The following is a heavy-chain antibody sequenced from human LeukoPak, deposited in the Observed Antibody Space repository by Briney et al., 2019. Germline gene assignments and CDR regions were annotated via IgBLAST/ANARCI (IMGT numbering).Heavy chain of an antibody. CDR1: GGSISSYY. J-gene: IGHJ4*02. V-gene: IGHV4-59*01. D-gene: IGHD4-23*01. CDR2: TYYSGST. CDR3: ARVDYGGIFFDY. Sequence: SETLSLTCTVSGGSISSYYWSRIRQPPGKGLEWIGYTYYSGSTNYNPSLKSRVTISVDTSKNQFSLKLSSVTAADTAVYYCARVDYGGIFFDYWGQGTLVTVSS.